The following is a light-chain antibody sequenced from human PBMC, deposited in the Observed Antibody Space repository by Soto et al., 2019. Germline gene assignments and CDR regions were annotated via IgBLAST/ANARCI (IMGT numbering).Light chain of an antibody. V-gene: IGKV3-11*01. CDR3: QQRSNWPRT. Sequence: EIVLTQSPATLSLSPGERATLSCRASQAVGHYLAWYQQKPGQAPRLLIYDISYRATGIPARFTGSGSGTDFTLTISILEPEDFAVYYCQQRSNWPRTFGRGTKVEIK. J-gene: IGKJ1*01. CDR1: QAVGHY. CDR2: DIS.